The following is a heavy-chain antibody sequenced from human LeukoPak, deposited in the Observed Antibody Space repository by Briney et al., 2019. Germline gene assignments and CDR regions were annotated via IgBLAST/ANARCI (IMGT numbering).Heavy chain of an antibody. CDR2: ISGSGRIT. Sequence: GGSLRLSCAASGFTFSSYAMSWVHQVPGKGLEWVSTISGSGRITYYADSVNGRFTTSRDKSKNTLYLQMNSLRAEDTAVYYCAKDYSLGGGHFPVDYWGQGTLVTVSS. V-gene: IGHV3-23*01. CDR3: AKDYSLGGGHFPVDY. CDR1: GFTFSSYA. J-gene: IGHJ4*02. D-gene: IGHD5-18*01.